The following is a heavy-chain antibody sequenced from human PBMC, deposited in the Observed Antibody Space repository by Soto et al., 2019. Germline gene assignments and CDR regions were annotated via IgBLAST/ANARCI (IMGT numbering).Heavy chain of an antibody. V-gene: IGHV1-2*02. CDR1: GYTFTGYY. CDR2: INPNSGGT. Sequence: GASVKVSCKASGYTFTGYYMHWVRQAPGQGLEWMGWINPNSGGTNYAQKLQGRVTMTTDTSTSTAYMELRSLRSDDTAVYYCARAGGKWEPPGYYYYYGMDVWGQGTTVTVSS. J-gene: IGHJ6*02. CDR3: ARAGGKWEPPGYYYYYGMDV. D-gene: IGHD1-26*01.